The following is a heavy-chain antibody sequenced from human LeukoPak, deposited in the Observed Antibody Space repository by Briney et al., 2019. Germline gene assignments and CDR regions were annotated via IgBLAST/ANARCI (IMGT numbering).Heavy chain of an antibody. J-gene: IGHJ4*02. V-gene: IGHV3-21*03. CDR3: ARDFYDGFALDY. Sequence: GSLSLSCAASGFAFNTYSMNWVRQAPGKGLEWVSFIFSSSTYIYYTDSVKGRFTISRDNARNSLYLQMDNLRAEDTGVYYCARDFYDGFALDYWGQGTLVTASS. CDR1: GFAFNTYS. CDR2: IFSSSTYI. D-gene: IGHD2/OR15-2a*01.